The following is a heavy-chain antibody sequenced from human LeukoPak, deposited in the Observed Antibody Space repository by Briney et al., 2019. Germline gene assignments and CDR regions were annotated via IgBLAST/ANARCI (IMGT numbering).Heavy chain of an antibody. CDR3: ARVRASSSVDY. J-gene: IGHJ4*02. Sequence: PSETLSLTCAVYGGSISGYYWSWIRQPPGKGLEWIGEINHSGSTNYNPSLKSRVTISVDTSKNQFSLKLSSVTAADTAVYYCARVRASSSVDYWGQGTLVTVSS. CDR1: GGSISGYY. V-gene: IGHV4-34*01. CDR2: INHSGST. D-gene: IGHD6-6*01.